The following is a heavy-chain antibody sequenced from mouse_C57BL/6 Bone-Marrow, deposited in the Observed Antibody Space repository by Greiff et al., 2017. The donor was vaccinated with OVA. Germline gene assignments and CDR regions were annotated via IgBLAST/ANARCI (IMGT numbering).Heavy chain of an antibody. D-gene: IGHD2-2*01. J-gene: IGHJ3*01. V-gene: IGHV1-50*01. CDR3: ARGGYDTY. Sequence: VQLQQPGAELVKPGASVKLSCKASGYTFTSYWMQWVKQRPGQGLEWIGEIDPSDSSTTYNQKFKGKATLTVDTSSSTAYMQLSSLTSEDSAVYYCARGGYDTYWGQGTLVTVSA. CDR1: GYTFTSYW. CDR2: IDPSDSST.